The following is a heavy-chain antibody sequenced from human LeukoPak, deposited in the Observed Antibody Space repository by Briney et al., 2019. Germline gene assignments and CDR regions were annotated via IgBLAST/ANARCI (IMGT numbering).Heavy chain of an antibody. Sequence: GGSLRLSCAASGFTFSSYAMSWVRQAPGKGLEWVSAISGSGGSTYYADSVKGRFTISRDNSKSTLYLQMNSLRAEDSAVYYCAKEGAVVPAALRDGAFDIWGQGTMVTVSS. CDR3: AKEGAVVPAALRDGAFDI. CDR1: GFTFSSYA. J-gene: IGHJ3*02. D-gene: IGHD2-2*01. CDR2: ISGSGGST. V-gene: IGHV3-23*01.